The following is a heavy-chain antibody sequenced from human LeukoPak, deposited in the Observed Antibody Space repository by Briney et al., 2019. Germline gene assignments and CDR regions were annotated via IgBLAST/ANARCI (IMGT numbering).Heavy chain of an antibody. CDR3: ANRYSSSWYDQTNACDI. CDR1: GFTFSSYA. V-gene: IGHV3-23*01. Sequence: GGSLRLSCAASGFTFSSYAMSWVRQAPGKGLEWVSAISGSGGSTYYPDSVKGRFTISRDNSKHTLYLQMNSLRAEDTAVYYCANRYSSSWYDQTNACDIWGQGTMVTVSS. D-gene: IGHD6-13*01. CDR2: ISGSGGST. J-gene: IGHJ3*02.